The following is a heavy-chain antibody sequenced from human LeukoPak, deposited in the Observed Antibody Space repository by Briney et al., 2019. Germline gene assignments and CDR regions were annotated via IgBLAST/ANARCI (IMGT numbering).Heavy chain of an antibody. CDR1: GFTFSSYA. D-gene: IGHD6-19*01. J-gene: IGHJ4*02. Sequence: GGSLRLSCAASGFTFSSYAMHWVRQAPGKGLEWVAVISYDGSNKYYADSVKGRFTISRDNSKNTLYLQMNSLRAEDTAVYYCARDFPSSSIAVAGIFDYWGQGTLVTVSS. CDR3: ARDFPSSSIAVAGIFDY. V-gene: IGHV3-30-3*01. CDR2: ISYDGSNK.